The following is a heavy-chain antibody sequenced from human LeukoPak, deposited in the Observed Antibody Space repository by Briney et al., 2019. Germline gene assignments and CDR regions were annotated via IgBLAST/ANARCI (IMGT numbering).Heavy chain of an antibody. D-gene: IGHD3-16*02. CDR2: MNPNSGNT. CDR1: GYTFTSYD. CDR3: ARGEEITFGGVIVIPDY. V-gene: IGHV1-8*01. J-gene: IGHJ4*02. Sequence: ASVKVSCKASGYTFTSYDINWVRQATGQGVEWMGWMNPNSGNTGYAQKFQGRVTMTRNTSISTAYMELSSLRSEDTAVYYCARGEEITFGGVIVIPDYWGQGTLVTVSS.